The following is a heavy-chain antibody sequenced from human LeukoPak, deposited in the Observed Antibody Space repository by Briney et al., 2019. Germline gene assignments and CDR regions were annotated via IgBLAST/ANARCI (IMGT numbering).Heavy chain of an antibody. J-gene: IGHJ3*02. CDR3: ATLAANDAFDI. CDR2: IWYDGSNK. Sequence: GRSLRLSCAASGSTFSSYGMHWVRQAPGKGLEWVAVIWYDGSNKYYADSVKGRFTISRDNSKNTLYLQMNSLRAEDTAVYYCATLAANDAFDIWGQGTMVTVSS. CDR1: GSTFSSYG. D-gene: IGHD6-25*01. V-gene: IGHV3-33*01.